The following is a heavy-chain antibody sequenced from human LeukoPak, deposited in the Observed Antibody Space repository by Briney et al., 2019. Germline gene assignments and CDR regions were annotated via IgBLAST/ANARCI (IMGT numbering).Heavy chain of an antibody. CDR2: ISSSSSYI. CDR1: GFTFSSYS. V-gene: IGHV3-21*01. D-gene: IGHD2-15*01. Sequence: GGSLRLSCAASGFTFSSYSMNWVRQAPGKGLEWVSSISSSSSYIYYADSVKGRFTISRDNAKNSLYLQMNSLRAEDTAVYYCAREGYYSGGSCPYYFDYWGQGTLVTVSS. CDR3: AREGYYSGGSCPYYFDY. J-gene: IGHJ4*02.